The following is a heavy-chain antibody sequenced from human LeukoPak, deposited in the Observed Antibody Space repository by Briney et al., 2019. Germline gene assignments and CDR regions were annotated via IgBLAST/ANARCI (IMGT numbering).Heavy chain of an antibody. Sequence: PSETLSLTCTVSGGSISSYYWSWIRQPAGKGLEWIGRIYTSGSTNYNPSLKSRVTMSVDTSKNQFSLKLSSVTAADTAVYYCARVGSSSWYTLYFDYWGQGTLVTVSS. CDR2: IYTSGST. V-gene: IGHV4-4*07. J-gene: IGHJ4*02. CDR3: ARVGSSSWYTLYFDY. CDR1: GGSISSYY. D-gene: IGHD6-13*01.